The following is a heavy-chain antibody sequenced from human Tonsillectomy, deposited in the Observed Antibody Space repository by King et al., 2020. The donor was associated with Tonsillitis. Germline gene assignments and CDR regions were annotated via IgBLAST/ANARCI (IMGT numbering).Heavy chain of an antibody. CDR2: LYWDVDK. Sequence: ITLKESGPTLVKPTQTLTLTCTFSGFSLSTSGVGVGWIRQPPGKALELLALLYWDVDKRYSPSLKSRLTITKDTTKNQVVLTMTNMDPVDTATYYCALRGVADFQHWGQGTLVTVSS. V-gene: IGHV2-5*02. J-gene: IGHJ1*01. CDR3: ALRGVADFQH. D-gene: IGHD6-25*01. CDR1: GFSLSTSGVG.